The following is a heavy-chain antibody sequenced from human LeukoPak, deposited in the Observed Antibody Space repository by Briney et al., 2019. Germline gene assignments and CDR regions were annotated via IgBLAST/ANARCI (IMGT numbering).Heavy chain of an antibody. Sequence: PGGSLRLSCGASGFTFSTHDMHSVRQAPGKGLEWVAFIRYDGSHEYYADSVKGRFTISRDNSKNTLYLQMNSVRSEDTALYYCAKPSGSGVDYWGQGTRVTVSS. CDR2: IRYDGSHE. J-gene: IGHJ4*01. D-gene: IGHD1-26*01. V-gene: IGHV3-30*02. CDR3: AKPSGSGVDY. CDR1: GFTFSTHD.